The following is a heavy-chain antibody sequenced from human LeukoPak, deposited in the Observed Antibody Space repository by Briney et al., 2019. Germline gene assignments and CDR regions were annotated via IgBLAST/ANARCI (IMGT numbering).Heavy chain of an antibody. V-gene: IGHV3-48*04. CDR2: ISSGSSTI. J-gene: IGHJ4*02. Sequence: QTGGSLRLSCAASGFIFSSYTMNWVRQAPGKGLEWVSYISSGSSTIYYADSVKGRFTISRDNAKNSLYLQMNSLRAEDTAMYYCARPIKPGIATAGTIDYWGQGILVTVSS. D-gene: IGHD6-13*01. CDR3: ARPIKPGIATAGTIDY. CDR1: GFIFSSYT.